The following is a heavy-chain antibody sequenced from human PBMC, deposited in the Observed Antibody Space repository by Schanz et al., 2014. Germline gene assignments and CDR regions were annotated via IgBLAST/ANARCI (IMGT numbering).Heavy chain of an antibody. CDR2: IKSDGSST. V-gene: IGHV3-74*01. J-gene: IGHJ4*02. CDR1: GFSFSTYW. CDR3: ARDRRNADLDY. D-gene: IGHD1-1*01. Sequence: EEQLVESGGGLVQPGGSLRLSCAASGFSFSTYWMSWVRQVPGKGLVWVSRIKSDGSSTSYADSVKGRFTISRDNAKNSLYLEMNSLRAEDTALYYCARDRRNADLDYWGQGTLVTVSS.